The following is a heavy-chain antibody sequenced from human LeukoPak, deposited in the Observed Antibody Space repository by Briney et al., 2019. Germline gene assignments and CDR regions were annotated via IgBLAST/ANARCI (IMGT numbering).Heavy chain of an antibody. CDR1: KFTFSTFS. J-gene: IGHJ4*02. D-gene: IGHD6-13*01. Sequence: AGGSLRLSCAASKFTFSTFSMSWVRQAPGKGLEWVSSISGSGGYTYYADSVKGRFTISRDNSKNTLFLQMNSLRAEDTAVYYCAKDPSSSKYFGYWGQGTLVTVSS. V-gene: IGHV3-23*01. CDR2: ISGSGGYT. CDR3: AKDPSSSKYFGY.